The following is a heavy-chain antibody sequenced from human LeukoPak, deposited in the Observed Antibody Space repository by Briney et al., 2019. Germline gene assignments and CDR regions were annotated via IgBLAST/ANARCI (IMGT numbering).Heavy chain of an antibody. D-gene: IGHD3-9*01. CDR1: GGTFSSFA. CDR3: ARGPAERYFDWLFKPRHNWFDP. J-gene: IGHJ5*02. Sequence: SVKVSCKASGGTFSSFAISWVRQAPGQGLEWMGGIIPIFGTANYAQKFQGRVTITADESTSTAYMELSSLRSEDTAVYYCARGPAERYFDWLFKPRHNWFDPWGQGTLVTVSS. CDR2: IIPIFGTA. V-gene: IGHV1-69*13.